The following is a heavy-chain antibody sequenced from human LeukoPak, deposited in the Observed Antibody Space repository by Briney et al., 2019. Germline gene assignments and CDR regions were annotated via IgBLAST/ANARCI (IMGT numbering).Heavy chain of an antibody. J-gene: IGHJ6*03. CDR3: ATTTGWYYMDV. V-gene: IGHV4-39*07. CDR1: GGSISSSSYY. Sequence: SETLSLTCTVSGGSISSSSYYWGWIRQPPGKGLEWIGSIYYSGSTYYNPSLKSRVTISVDTSKNQFSLKLSSVTAADTAVYYCATTTGWYYMDVWGKGTTVTVSS. CDR2: IYYSGST. D-gene: IGHD6-19*01.